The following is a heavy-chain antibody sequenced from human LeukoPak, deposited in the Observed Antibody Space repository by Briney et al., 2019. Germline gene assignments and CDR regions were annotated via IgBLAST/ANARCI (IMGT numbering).Heavy chain of an antibody. CDR1: GGSISNYY. CDR3: ARHYEGAPLIYGMDV. V-gene: IGHV4-59*08. Sequence: PSETLSLTCTVSGGSISNYYWSWIRQPPGKGLEWIGFIYYSEITNYNPSLKGRVTISLDNSKNQFSLRLSSVTAADTAVYYCARHYEGAPLIYGMDVWGQGTTVTVSS. CDR2: IYYSEIT. D-gene: IGHD1-26*01. J-gene: IGHJ6*02.